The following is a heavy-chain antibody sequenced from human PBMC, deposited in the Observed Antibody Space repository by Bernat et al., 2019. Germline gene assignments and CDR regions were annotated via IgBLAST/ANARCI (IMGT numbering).Heavy chain of an antibody. CDR3: ARGTSTSAPYMDV. Sequence: QVQLGESGGGVVQPGRSLRLSCAASGLTFSSYGMHWVRQAPGKGLEWVAAISYDGSEKYHADSVKDRFTISRDNSKNSLYLQMNSLRAEDTAVYYCARGTSTSAPYMDVWGKGTTVTVSS. V-gene: IGHV3-30*03. J-gene: IGHJ6*03. CDR2: ISYDGSEK. CDR1: GLTFSSYG.